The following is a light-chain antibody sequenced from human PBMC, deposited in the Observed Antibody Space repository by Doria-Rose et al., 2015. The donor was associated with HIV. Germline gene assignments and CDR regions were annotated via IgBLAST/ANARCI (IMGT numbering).Light chain of an antibody. V-gene: IGKV3-20*01. CDR3: HQYGTSWT. CDR1: QSFSSTY. CDR2: DGS. J-gene: IGKJ1*01. Sequence: EIVLTQSPGTLSLSPGERATLSCRASQSFSSTYLAWYQQKPGQAPSLLIYDGSTRATGIPDRFSASGSVTDFTLTINVLEPEDFALYYCHQYGTSWTFGQGTKVEI.